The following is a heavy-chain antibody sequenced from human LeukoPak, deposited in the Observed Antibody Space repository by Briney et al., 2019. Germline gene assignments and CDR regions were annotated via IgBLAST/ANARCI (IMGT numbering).Heavy chain of an antibody. D-gene: IGHD6-19*01. CDR2: ISHSGAT. Sequence: SETLSLTCTVSGDTIRSHYWTWIRQPPENGLEWIGYISHSGATNYHPSLRTRFTIPVDTSKNQFYLKVKSVTAADTAVYYCGREGVIGVAGTSFDPWGQGTLVTVSS. V-gene: IGHV4-59*11. CDR1: GDTIRSHY. CDR3: GREGVIGVAGTSFDP. J-gene: IGHJ5*02.